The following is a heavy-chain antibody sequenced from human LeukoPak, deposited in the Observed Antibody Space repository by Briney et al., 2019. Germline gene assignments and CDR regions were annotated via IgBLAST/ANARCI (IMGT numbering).Heavy chain of an antibody. J-gene: IGHJ4*02. CDR3: ARQGGDTATGSFDY. CDR2: IYRGDSDT. D-gene: IGHD5-18*01. V-gene: IGHV5-51*01. CDR1: GYSFTSYW. Sequence: GESLKISCQGSGYSFTSYWIGWVRQMPGKGLEWMGIIYRGDSDTRYSPSFQGQVTISADKSISTAYLHWSSLKASDTAMYYCARQGGDTATGSFDYWGQGTLVPVSS.